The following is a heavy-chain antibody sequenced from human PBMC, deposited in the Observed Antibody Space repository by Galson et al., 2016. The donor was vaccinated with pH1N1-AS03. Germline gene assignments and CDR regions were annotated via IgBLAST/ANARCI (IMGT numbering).Heavy chain of an antibody. V-gene: IGHV3-7*01. CDR3: ARDGGYCSSNCYDAVGI. Sequence: SLRLSCAASGFTFSSYWMTWFRQAPGKGLEWVANINQDESKKNYVDSVKGRFAISRDNAKNSLFLQMNSLRAEDTAVYYCARDGGYCSSNCYDAVGIWGQGTMVTVSS. CDR2: INQDESKK. J-gene: IGHJ3*02. D-gene: IGHD2-2*01. CDR1: GFTFSSYW.